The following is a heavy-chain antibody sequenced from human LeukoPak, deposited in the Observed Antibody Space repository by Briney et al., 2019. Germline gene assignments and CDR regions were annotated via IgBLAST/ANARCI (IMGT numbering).Heavy chain of an antibody. CDR3: AREITVTRPVDY. J-gene: IGHJ4*02. D-gene: IGHD4-17*01. CDR2: ISASGST. CDR1: NGSTSIYY. Sequence: SETLSLTCTVSNGSTSIYYWSRVRQPAGKGLEWIGRISASGSTNYNPSLKSRVTMSVDTSKNQFSLKLSSVTAADTAVYYCAREITVTRPVDYWGQGTLVTVSS. V-gene: IGHV4-4*07.